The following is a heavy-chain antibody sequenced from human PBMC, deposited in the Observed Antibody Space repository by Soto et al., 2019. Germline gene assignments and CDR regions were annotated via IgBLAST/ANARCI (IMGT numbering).Heavy chain of an antibody. CDR3: ARQAGAGYYYYGMDV. CDR2: IYYSGST. CDR1: GGSISSSSYY. V-gene: IGHV4-39*01. D-gene: IGHD6-19*01. J-gene: IGHJ6*02. Sequence: SETLSLTCTVSGGSISSSSYYWGWIRQPPGKGLEWIGSIYYSGSTYYNPSLKSRVTISVDTSKNQFSLKLSSVTAADTAVYYCARQAGAGYYYYGMDVWGQGTTVTVSS.